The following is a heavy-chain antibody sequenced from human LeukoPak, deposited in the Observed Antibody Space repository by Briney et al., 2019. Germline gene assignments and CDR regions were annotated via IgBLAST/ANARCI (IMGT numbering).Heavy chain of an antibody. CDR3: ARRLRLDWFDP. V-gene: IGHV4-59*08. CDR2: IYYSGST. J-gene: IGHJ5*02. Sequence: PSETLSLTCTVSGGSISSYYWSWIRQPPGKGLEWIGYIYYSGSTNYNPSLKSRVTISVDTSKNQFSLKLSSVTAADTAVYYCARRLRLDWFDPRGQGTLVTVSS. CDR1: GGSISSYY. D-gene: IGHD6-19*01.